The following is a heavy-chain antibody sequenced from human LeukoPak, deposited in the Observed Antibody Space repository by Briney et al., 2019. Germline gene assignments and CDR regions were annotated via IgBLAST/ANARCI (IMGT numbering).Heavy chain of an antibody. V-gene: IGHV4-34*01. CDR3: ARGPLDGSGSYYKPRNFDY. D-gene: IGHD3-10*01. CDR1: GGSFSGYY. Sequence: SETLSLTCAVYGGSFSGYYWSWIRQPPGRGLEWIGEIKHSGSTNYNPSLKSRVTISVDTSKNQFSLKLSSVTAADTAVYYCARGPLDGSGSYYKPRNFDYWGQGTLVTVSS. J-gene: IGHJ4*02. CDR2: IKHSGST.